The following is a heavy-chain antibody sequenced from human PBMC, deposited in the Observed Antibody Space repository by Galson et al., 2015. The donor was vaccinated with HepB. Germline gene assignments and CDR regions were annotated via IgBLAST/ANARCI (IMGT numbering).Heavy chain of an antibody. CDR1: GFTFSSYA. Sequence: SLRLSCAASGFTFSSYAMHWVRQAPGKGLEWVAVISYDGSNKYYADSVKGRFTISRDNSKNTLYLQMNSLRAEDTAVYYCAKGLSPSYDSSGLDYWGQGTLVTVPS. J-gene: IGHJ4*02. CDR3: AKGLSPSYDSSGLDY. D-gene: IGHD3-22*01. V-gene: IGHV3-30*04. CDR2: ISYDGSNK.